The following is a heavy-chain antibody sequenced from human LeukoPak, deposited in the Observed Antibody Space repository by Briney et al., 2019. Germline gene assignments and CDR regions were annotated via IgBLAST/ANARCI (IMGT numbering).Heavy chain of an antibody. J-gene: IGHJ5*02. CDR2: ISAYNGNT. CDR3: ARDSFYGGYVNWFDP. D-gene: IGHD4-17*01. CDR1: GYTFTSYG. Sequence: ASVKVSCKASGYTFTSYGISWVRQAPGQGLEWMGWISAYNGNTNYAQKLQGRVTMTTDTSTSTAYMELRSLRSDDTAVYYCARDSFYGGYVNWFDPWGQGALVTVSS. V-gene: IGHV1-18*01.